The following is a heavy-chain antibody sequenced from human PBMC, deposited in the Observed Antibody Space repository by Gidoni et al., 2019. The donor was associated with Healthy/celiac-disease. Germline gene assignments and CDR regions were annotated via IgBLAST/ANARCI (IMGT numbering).Heavy chain of an antibody. J-gene: IGHJ6*02. CDR1: GFTFSSYS. V-gene: IGHV3-21*01. CDR2: ISSSSSYI. CDR3: AAYSSSSRYYYGMDV. D-gene: IGHD6-6*01. Sequence: EVQLVESGGGLVKPGGSLRLSCAASGFTFSSYSMNWVRQAPGKGLEWVSSISSSSSYIYYADSVKGRFTISRDNAKNSLYLQMNSLRAEDTAVYYCAAYSSSSRYYYGMDVWGQGTTVTVSS.